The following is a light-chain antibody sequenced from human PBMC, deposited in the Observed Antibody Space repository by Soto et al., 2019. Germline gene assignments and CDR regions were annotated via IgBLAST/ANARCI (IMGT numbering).Light chain of an antibody. V-gene: IGKV1-39*01. CDR2: YVS. CDR3: QQSYDLPRT. J-gene: IGKJ2*01. CDR1: QSVSKY. Sequence: DIQLTQSPSSLSASVGDTVTISCRTNQSVSKYMNWYQQKSGTAPKPLIYYVSSLRSGVPSRFSGSGSATDFTLTISSLQPEDFATYYCQQSYDLPRTFGQGTRLDIK.